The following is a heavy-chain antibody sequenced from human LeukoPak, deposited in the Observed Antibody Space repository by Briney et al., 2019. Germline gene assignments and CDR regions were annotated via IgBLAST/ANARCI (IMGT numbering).Heavy chain of an antibody. V-gene: IGHV4-34*01. Sequence: PSETLSLTCAVYGGSFSGYYWSWIRQPPGKGLEWIGEINHSGGTNYNPSLKSRVTISVDTSKNQFSLKLSSVTAADTAVYYCARAVGSGYYYESGFDYWGQGTLATVSS. CDR2: INHSGGT. CDR3: ARAVGSGYYYESGFDY. D-gene: IGHD3-22*01. CDR1: GGSFSGYY. J-gene: IGHJ4*02.